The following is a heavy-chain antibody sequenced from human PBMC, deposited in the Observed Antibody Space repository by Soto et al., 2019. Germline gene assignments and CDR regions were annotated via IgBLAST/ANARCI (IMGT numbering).Heavy chain of an antibody. D-gene: IGHD5-12*01. CDR2: MNPNSGNT. Sequence: ASVKVSCKASGYTFTSYDINWVRQATGQGLEWMGWMNPNSGNTGYAQKFQGRVTMTRNTSISTAYMELSSLRSEDTAVYYCASVADLEDYFDYWGQGTLVTVSS. V-gene: IGHV1-8*01. CDR1: GYTFTSYD. CDR3: ASVADLEDYFDY. J-gene: IGHJ4*02.